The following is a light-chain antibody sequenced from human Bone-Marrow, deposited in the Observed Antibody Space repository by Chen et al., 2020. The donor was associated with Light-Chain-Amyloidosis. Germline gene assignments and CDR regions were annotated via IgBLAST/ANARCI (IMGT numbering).Light chain of an antibody. CDR2: EVS. Sequence: QSALTQPASVSGSPGQSITISCTGTSRGVGNYKFVSWDQQHPGKAPKLMLFEVSGRPSGVSSRFSGSKSGNTASLTISGLQAEDEADYYGCADAGSPWVFGGGTKLTVL. V-gene: IGLV2-23*02. J-gene: IGLJ3*02. CDR1: SRGVGNYKF. CDR3: CADAGSPWV.